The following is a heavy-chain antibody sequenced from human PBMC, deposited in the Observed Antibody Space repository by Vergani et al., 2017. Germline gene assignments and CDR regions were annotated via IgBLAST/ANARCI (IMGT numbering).Heavy chain of an antibody. CDR1: GFPFSSYA. CDR2: ISGSCGST. J-gene: IGHJ5*02. V-gene: IGHV3-23*01. D-gene: IGHD6-19*01. Sequence: EVQLLESGGGLVQPGGSLRLSCAASGFPFSSYAMSWVRQAPGTGLEWVSAISGSCGSTYYADSVKGRFTISRDTSKNTLYRQMNSLRAEDTAVYYCAKVPGIAVAEDDPWGQGTLVTVSS. CDR3: AKVPGIAVAEDDP.